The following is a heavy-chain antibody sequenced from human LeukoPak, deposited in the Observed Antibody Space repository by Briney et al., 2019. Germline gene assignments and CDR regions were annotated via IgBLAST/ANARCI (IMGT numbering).Heavy chain of an antibody. Sequence: GGPLRLSCAASGFTFSSYAMHWVRQAPGKGLEGVADISYDGSNKYYADSVKGRFTISRDNSKNTLYLQMNSLRAEDTAVYYCARESQAYYYGSGSPNYWGQGTLVTVSS. V-gene: IGHV3-30*04. CDR1: GFTFSSYA. D-gene: IGHD3-10*01. CDR2: ISYDGSNK. J-gene: IGHJ4*02. CDR3: ARESQAYYYGSGSPNY.